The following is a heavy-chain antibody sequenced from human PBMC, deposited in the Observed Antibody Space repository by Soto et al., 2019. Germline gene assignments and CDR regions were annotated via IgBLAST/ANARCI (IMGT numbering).Heavy chain of an antibody. V-gene: IGHV3-74*01. Sequence: GGSLRLSCAASGFTFSSYWMHWVRQAPGKGLVWVSRINSDGSSTSYADSVKGRFTISRDNAKNTLYLQMNSLRAEDTAVYYCAREAHYGDFRNYYYYYGMDVWGQGTTVTVSS. J-gene: IGHJ6*02. CDR3: AREAHYGDFRNYYYYYGMDV. CDR1: GFTFSSYW. CDR2: INSDGSST. D-gene: IGHD4-17*01.